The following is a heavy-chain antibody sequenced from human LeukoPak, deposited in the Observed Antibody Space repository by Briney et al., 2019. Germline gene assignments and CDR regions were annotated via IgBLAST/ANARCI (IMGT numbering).Heavy chain of an antibody. V-gene: IGHV1-18*01. CDR2: ISAYNGNT. CDR3: ARLGYYDREVLY. D-gene: IGHD3-22*01. CDR1: GYTFTSYG. J-gene: IGHJ4*02. Sequence: ASVKVSCTASGYTFTSYGNSRVRQAPGQGLEWMGWISAYNGNTNYSQKLQGRVTMTTDTSTSTAYMELRSLRSDDTAVYYCARLGYYDREVLYWGQGTLVTVSS.